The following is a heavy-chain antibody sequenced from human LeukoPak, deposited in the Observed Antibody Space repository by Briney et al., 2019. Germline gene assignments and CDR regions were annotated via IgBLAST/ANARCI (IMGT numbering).Heavy chain of an antibody. Sequence: SETLSLTCIVSGYSISSSYFWGWVRQPPGKGLEWIGSIFHSGSVYYNPSLKSRVTISVDPSKNRFSLKLTSVTAADTAVYYCARVVASTSIDSWGQGTLVTVSS. CDR3: ARVVASTSIDS. D-gene: IGHD2-15*01. J-gene: IGHJ4*02. CDR1: GYSISSSYF. V-gene: IGHV4-38-2*02. CDR2: IFHSGSV.